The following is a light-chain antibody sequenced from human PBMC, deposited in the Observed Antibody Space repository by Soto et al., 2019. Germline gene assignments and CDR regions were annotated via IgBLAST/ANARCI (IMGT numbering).Light chain of an antibody. J-gene: IGLJ1*01. CDR1: SSDVGSHNL. Sequence: QSVLTQPASVSGSPGQSITISCTGTSSDVGSHNLVSWYQQHPGKAPKLMIYEVSKRPSGISNRFSGSKSGNTASLTISGLQAEDEADYYCCSYASSFTLGVFGTGTKLTVL. CDR3: CSYASSFTLGV. V-gene: IGLV2-23*02. CDR2: EVS.